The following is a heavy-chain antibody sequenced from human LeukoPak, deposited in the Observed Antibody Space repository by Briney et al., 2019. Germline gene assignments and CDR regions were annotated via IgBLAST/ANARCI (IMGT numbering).Heavy chain of an antibody. J-gene: IGHJ4*02. Sequence: GGSLRLSCAASGFTFSNFGMNWVRQAPGKGLEWVSIITSGVGITYYADSVKGRFTVSRDNSKSTLYLQMNSLRAEDTAVYYCAEGDYYDFDYWGQGTLVTVSS. CDR3: AEGDYYDFDY. V-gene: IGHV3-23*01. CDR1: GFTFSNFG. CDR2: ITSGVGIT. D-gene: IGHD3-10*01.